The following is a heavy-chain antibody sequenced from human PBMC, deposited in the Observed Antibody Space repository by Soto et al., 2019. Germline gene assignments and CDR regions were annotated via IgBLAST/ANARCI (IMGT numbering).Heavy chain of an antibody. Sequence: ASVKVSCKASGYTFTSYYMHWVRQAPGQGLEWMGIINPSGGSTSYAQKFQGRVTMTRDTSTSTVYMELSSLRSDDTAVYYCATYPHLTTVSLRFLGLDVWGQGTTVTVSS. CDR1: GYTFTSYY. CDR2: INPSGGST. CDR3: ATYPHLTTVSLRFLGLDV. V-gene: IGHV1-46*01. D-gene: IGHD4-4*01. J-gene: IGHJ6*02.